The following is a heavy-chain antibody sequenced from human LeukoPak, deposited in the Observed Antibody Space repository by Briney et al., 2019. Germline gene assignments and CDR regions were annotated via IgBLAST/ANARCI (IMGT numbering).Heavy chain of an antibody. Sequence: KPSETLSLTCTVSGGSISSYYWSWIRQPAGKGLEWIGRIYTSGSTNYNPSLKSRVTISVDTSKNQFSLKLSSVTAADTAVYYCARGILGSSGYYLDYWGQGTLVTVSS. CDR1: GGSISSYY. J-gene: IGHJ4*02. D-gene: IGHD3-22*01. V-gene: IGHV4-4*07. CDR3: ARGILGSSGYYLDY. CDR2: IYTSGST.